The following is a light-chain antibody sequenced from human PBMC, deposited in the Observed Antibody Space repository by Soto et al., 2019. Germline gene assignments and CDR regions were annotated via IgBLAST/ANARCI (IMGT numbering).Light chain of an antibody. CDR3: QSYDSSLRGRV. CDR1: SSNIGAGYD. CDR2: GNN. Sequence: QSVLTQPPSVSGAPGQRVTISCTGSSSNIGAGYDVHWYQQLPGTAPKLLIYGNNNRPSGVPDRFSGSKSGTSVSLAITGLQAEDEGDYFCQSYDSSLRGRVFGGGTKLPS. V-gene: IGLV1-40*01. J-gene: IGLJ3*02.